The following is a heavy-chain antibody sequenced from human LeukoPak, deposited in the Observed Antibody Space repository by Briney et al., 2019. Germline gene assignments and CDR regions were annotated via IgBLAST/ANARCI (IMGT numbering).Heavy chain of an antibody. CDR1: GFTFSSYA. V-gene: IGHV3-23*01. CDR2: ISGSGGST. J-gene: IGHJ4*02. Sequence: GGSLRLSCAASGFTFSSYAMSWVRQAPGKGLEWVPAISGSGGSTYYADSVKGRFSISRDNSKNTLYLQMNSLRAEDTAVYYCAKDYYDSSGYYHSPFFDYWGQGTLVTVSS. CDR3: AKDYYDSSGYYHSPFFDY. D-gene: IGHD3-22*01.